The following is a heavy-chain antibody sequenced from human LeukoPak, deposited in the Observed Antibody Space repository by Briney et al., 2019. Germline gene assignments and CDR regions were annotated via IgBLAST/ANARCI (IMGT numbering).Heavy chain of an antibody. CDR1: GFTFSSYS. Sequence: GGSLRLSCAASGFTFSSYSMNWVRQAPGKGLEWVSSISSSSSSYIYYADSVKGQFTISRDNAKNSLYLQMNSLRAEDTAVYYCARAQVLRYFDWLSDAFDIWGQGTMVTVSS. CDR3: ARAQVLRYFDWLSDAFDI. J-gene: IGHJ3*02. CDR2: ISSSSSSYI. V-gene: IGHV3-21*01. D-gene: IGHD3-9*01.